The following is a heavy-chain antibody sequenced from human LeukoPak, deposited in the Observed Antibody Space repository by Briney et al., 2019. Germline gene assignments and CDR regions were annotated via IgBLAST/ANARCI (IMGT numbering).Heavy chain of an antibody. Sequence: SETLSLTCTVSGGSISSYDWSWIRQPAGKGLEWIGRIYTSGSTNYNPSLKSRVTMSVDTSKNQFSLKLSSVTAADTAVYYCARDYITTGTTKYYYYMDVWGKGTTVTVSS. CDR2: IYTSGST. D-gene: IGHD1-1*01. CDR1: GGSISSYD. J-gene: IGHJ6*03. V-gene: IGHV4-4*07. CDR3: ARDYITTGTTKYYYYMDV.